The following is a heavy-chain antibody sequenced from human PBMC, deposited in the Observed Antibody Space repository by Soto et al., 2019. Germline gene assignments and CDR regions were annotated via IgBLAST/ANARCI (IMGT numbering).Heavy chain of an antibody. Sequence: SVKVSCKASGFTFTSSAMQWVRQARGQRLEWIGWIVVGSGNTNYAQKFQERVTITRDMSTSTAYMELSSLRSEDTAVYYCAADGNPAFGAAAGHYYYYGMDVWGQGTTVTVSS. V-gene: IGHV1-58*02. J-gene: IGHJ6*02. CDR1: GFTFTSSA. D-gene: IGHD6-13*01. CDR2: IVVGSGNT. CDR3: AADGNPAFGAAAGHYYYYGMDV.